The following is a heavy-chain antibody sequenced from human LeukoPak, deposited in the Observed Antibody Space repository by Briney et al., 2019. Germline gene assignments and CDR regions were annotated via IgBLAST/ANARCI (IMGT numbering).Heavy chain of an antibody. Sequence: GGSLRLSCAASGFTFSSYSMNWVRQAPGKGLEWVSYISSSSSTIYYADSVKGRFTISRDNAKNSLYLQMNSLRAEDTAVYYCARGKVDGNLDYWGQGTLVAVSS. V-gene: IGHV3-48*01. J-gene: IGHJ4*02. D-gene: IGHD1-1*01. CDR1: GFTFSSYS. CDR3: ARGKVDGNLDY. CDR2: ISSSSSTI.